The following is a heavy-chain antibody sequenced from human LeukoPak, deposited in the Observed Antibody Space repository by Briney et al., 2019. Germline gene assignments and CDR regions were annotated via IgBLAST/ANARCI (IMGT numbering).Heavy chain of an antibody. V-gene: IGHV3-7*03. CDR3: ASEGVITPFDY. CDR1: GFTFSSYW. D-gene: IGHD3-22*01. CDR2: IKQDGSEK. Sequence: PGGSLRLSCAASGFTFSSYWMSWVRQAPGKGLEWVANIKQDGSEKYYVDSVKGRFTISRDNAKNSLYLQMNSLRSDDTAVYYCASEGVITPFDYWGQGTLVTVSS. J-gene: IGHJ4*02.